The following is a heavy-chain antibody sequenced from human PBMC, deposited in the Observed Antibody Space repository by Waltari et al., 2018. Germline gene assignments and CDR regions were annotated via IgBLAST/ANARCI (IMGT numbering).Heavy chain of an antibody. CDR1: GGSISSSSYY. D-gene: IGHD5-18*01. CDR3: ASTARGGYSYGYFDY. V-gene: IGHV4-39*01. J-gene: IGHJ4*02. CDR2: IYYSGST. Sequence: QLQLQESGPGLVKPSETLSLTCTVSGGSISSSSYYWGWIRQPPGKGLEWIGSIYYSGSTYYNPSLKSRVTISVDTSKNQFSLKLSSVTAADTAVYYCASTARGGYSYGYFDYWGQGTLVTDSS.